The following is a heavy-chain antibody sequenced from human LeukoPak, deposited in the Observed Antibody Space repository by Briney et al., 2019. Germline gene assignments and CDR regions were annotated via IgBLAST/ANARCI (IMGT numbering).Heavy chain of an antibody. CDR3: ARDFELAPYYYGMDV. Sequence: ASVKVSCKASGYTFTGYYMHWVRQAPGQGLEWMGWINPNSGGTSYAQKFQGRVTMTRDTSISTAYMELSRLRSDDTAVYYCARDFELAPYYYGMDVWGQGTTVTVSS. CDR1: GYTFTGYY. V-gene: IGHV1-2*02. CDR2: INPNSGGT. J-gene: IGHJ6*02.